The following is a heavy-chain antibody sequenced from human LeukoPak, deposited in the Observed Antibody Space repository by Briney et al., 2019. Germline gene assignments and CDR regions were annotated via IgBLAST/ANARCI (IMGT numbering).Heavy chain of an antibody. CDR1: GGSISTYY. V-gene: IGHV4-59*08. J-gene: IGHJ3*02. CDR2: VYYSGST. CDR3: AVNPTRHTFDI. D-gene: IGHD5-24*01. Sequence: SETLSLTCTVSGGSISTYYWSWIRQSLGKGLEWIGSVYYSGSTNYNPSLKSRVSISVDTSKNQFSLELSSVTAADTAVYYCAVNPTRHTFDIWGQGTMVTVSS.